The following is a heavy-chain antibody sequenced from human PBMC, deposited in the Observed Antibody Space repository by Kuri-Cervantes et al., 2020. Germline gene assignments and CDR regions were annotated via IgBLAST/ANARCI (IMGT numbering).Heavy chain of an antibody. CDR3: AKPTREPDS. Sequence: GESLKISCTVSGFTFGDYAMSWFRQAPGKGLEWVAMIKGDGSDKYYVDSVRGRFTISRDNAKNSLFLQMNSLRAEDTAVYFCAKPTREPDSWGQGTLVTVS. D-gene: IGHD5-12*01. J-gene: IGHJ4*02. V-gene: IGHV3-7*01. CDR2: IKGDGSDK. CDR1: GFTFGDYA.